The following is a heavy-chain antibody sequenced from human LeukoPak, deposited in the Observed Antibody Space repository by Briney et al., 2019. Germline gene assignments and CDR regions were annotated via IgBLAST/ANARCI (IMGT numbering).Heavy chain of an antibody. V-gene: IGHV5-51*01. CDR3: ARSHAVTTTNWFDP. Sequence: GESLKISCKGSGNSFTSYCIGWVRQMPGKGLEWMGIIYPGDSDTRYSPSFQCQVTISADKSISTAYLQWSSLKASDTAMYYCARSHAVTTTNWFDPWGQGTLVTVSS. CDR1: GNSFTSYC. J-gene: IGHJ5*02. D-gene: IGHD4-17*01. CDR2: IYPGDSDT.